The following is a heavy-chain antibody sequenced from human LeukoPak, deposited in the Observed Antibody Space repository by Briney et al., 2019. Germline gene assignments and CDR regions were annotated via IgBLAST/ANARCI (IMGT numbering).Heavy chain of an antibody. CDR2: INHSGST. D-gene: IGHD6-6*01. V-gene: IGHV4-34*01. CDR3: ASFSSSVDYYYYMDV. Sequence: SETLSLTCAVYGGSFSGYYWSWIRQPPGKGLEWIGEINHSGSTNYNPSLKSRVTISVDTSKNQFSLKLSSVTAADTAVYYCASFSSSVDYYYYMDVWGKGTTVTVSS. J-gene: IGHJ6*03. CDR1: GGSFSGYY.